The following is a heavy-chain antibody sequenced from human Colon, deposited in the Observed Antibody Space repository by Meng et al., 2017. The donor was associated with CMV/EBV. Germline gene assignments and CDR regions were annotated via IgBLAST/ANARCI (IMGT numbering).Heavy chain of an antibody. CDR2: NYWNNDT. Sequence: SRVALTAPGVGVGRSRQRPEKALEWLAVNYWNNDTRYRPGLKSRLTIIKDTTKNHVVLTMTNMDLVDTATYYCAQRDIKYRLAEYFQNWGQGTLVTVSS. D-gene: IGHD2-2*01. V-gene: IGHV2-5*01. CDR3: AQRDIKYRLAEYFQN. CDR1: RVALTAPGVG. J-gene: IGHJ1*01.